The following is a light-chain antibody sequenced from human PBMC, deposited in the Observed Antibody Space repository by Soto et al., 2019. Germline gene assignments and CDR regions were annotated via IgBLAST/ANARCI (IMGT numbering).Light chain of an antibody. Sequence: EIVLTQSPATLSLSPGERATLSCRASQSVSSYLAWYQQKPGQAPRLLIYDASNRATGIPARFSGSGSGTDFTLTISSLEPEDFATYYCQKLHDYPINCGQGKRREIK. CDR2: DAS. CDR1: QSVSSY. CDR3: QKLHDYPIN. J-gene: IGKJ5*01. V-gene: IGKV3-11*01.